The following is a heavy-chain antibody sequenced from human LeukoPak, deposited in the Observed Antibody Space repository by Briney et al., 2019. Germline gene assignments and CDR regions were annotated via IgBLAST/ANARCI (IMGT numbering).Heavy chain of an antibody. Sequence: SETLSLTCTVSGCSISSSSYYWGWLRPPPGKGLEWIGSIYDSGSTYYNPSLKSRVTISVDTSKNHFSLKLSSVTAADTAVYYCARSWPGTTYFDYWGQGTLVTVSS. CDR1: GCSISSSSYY. D-gene: IGHD3-10*01. CDR3: ARSWPGTTYFDY. V-gene: IGHV4-39*02. CDR2: IYDSGST. J-gene: IGHJ4*02.